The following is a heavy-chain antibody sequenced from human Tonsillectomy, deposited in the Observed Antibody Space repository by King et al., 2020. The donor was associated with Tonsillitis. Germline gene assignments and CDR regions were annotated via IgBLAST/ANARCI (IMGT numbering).Heavy chain of an antibody. CDR1: GFTFSSYG. CDR3: AKDERGYYDSSGYYSTFDY. CDR2: IRYDGSNK. J-gene: IGHJ4*02. Sequence: VQLVESGGGVVQPGGSLRLSCAASGFTFSSYGMHWVRQAPGKGLEWVAFIRYDGSNKYYADSVKGRFTISRDNSKNTLYLQMNSLRAEDTAVYYCAKDERGYYDSSGYYSTFDYWGQGTLGTVSS. D-gene: IGHD3-22*01. V-gene: IGHV3-30*02.